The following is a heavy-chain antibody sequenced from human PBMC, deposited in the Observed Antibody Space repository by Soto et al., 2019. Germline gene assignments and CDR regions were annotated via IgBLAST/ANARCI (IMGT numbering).Heavy chain of an antibody. J-gene: IGHJ2*01. Sequence: EVQLLESGGGLVQPGGSLRLSCTASGLMFSAYWMSWVRQAPGKGLEWVATIKHDGSEEYYVDYMKRRFTVSRDNGKNSLYLQMNSLRAQDTAVYYSARDFDLWYCGTLVTVSS. V-gene: IGHV3-7*01. CDR3: ARDFDL. CDR2: IKHDGSEE. CDR1: GLMFSAYW.